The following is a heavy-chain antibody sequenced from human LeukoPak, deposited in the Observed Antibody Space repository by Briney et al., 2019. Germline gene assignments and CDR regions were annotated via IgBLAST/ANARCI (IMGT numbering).Heavy chain of an antibody. CDR2: IYYSGST. Sequence: LETLSLTCTVSGGSISSSSYYWGWIRQPPGKGLEWIGSIYYSGSTYYNPSLKSRVTISVDTSKNQFSLKLSSVTAANTAVYYCARLEGRLRYFDWTIHWGQGTLVTVSS. D-gene: IGHD3-9*01. CDR1: GGSISSSSYY. V-gene: IGHV4-39*07. CDR3: ARLEGRLRYFDWTIH. J-gene: IGHJ4*02.